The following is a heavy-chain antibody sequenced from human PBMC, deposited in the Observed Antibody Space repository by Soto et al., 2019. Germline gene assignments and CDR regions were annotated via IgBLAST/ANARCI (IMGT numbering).Heavy chain of an antibody. CDR2: ISAYNGKT. V-gene: IGHV1-18*01. D-gene: IGHD1-26*01. Sequence: XPVQVSFSPLVYTFTRYGIRWMRQAPGQGLEWMGWISAYNGKTEHAQKFQGRVTMTTDTSTSTAYMELRSLRSDDTAVYYCARDHRLIVGATTDAFHIWGQGTIVTVSS. CDR1: VYTFTRYG. CDR3: ARDHRLIVGATTDAFHI. J-gene: IGHJ3*02.